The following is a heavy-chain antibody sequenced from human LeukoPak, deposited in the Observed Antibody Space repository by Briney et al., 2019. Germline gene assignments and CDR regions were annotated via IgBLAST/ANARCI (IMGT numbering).Heavy chain of an antibody. CDR2: ISGSGGST. Sequence: GGFLRLSCAASGFAFSSYAMSWVRQAPGKGLEWVSAISGSGGSTYYADSVKGRFTISRDNSKNTLYLQMNSLRAEDTAVYYCAKDRDDYGDYIEDYWGQGTLVTVSS. CDR1: GFAFSSYA. J-gene: IGHJ4*02. V-gene: IGHV3-23*01. CDR3: AKDRDDYGDYIEDY. D-gene: IGHD4-17*01.